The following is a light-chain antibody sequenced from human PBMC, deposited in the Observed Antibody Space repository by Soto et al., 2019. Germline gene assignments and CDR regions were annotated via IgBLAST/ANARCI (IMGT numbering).Light chain of an antibody. Sequence: EIVVTQSPATLSLSPGERATLSCRASQSVGRDYLGWYQQKPGHAPRLVIYNASNRASGIPDRFSGSGSGTDFTLTISRLEPEDFAVYYCHQYAYAPWTFGQGTKVDIK. CDR2: NAS. CDR1: QSVGRDY. CDR3: HQYAYAPWT. V-gene: IGKV3-20*01. J-gene: IGKJ1*01.